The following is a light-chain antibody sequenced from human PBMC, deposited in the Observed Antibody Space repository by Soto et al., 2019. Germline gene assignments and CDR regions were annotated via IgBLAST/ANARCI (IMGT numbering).Light chain of an antibody. Sequence: DIQMTQSPSSLSASVGDRVTITCRASQEISNHLAWFQQKPGKPAKSLIYDASSLQSGVPSKFSGSGSGTDFTLTISSLQPEDFATYYCQQYHNYPVTFGGGTKVEIK. V-gene: IGKV1-16*02. CDR3: QQYHNYPVT. J-gene: IGKJ4*01. CDR1: QEISNH. CDR2: DAS.